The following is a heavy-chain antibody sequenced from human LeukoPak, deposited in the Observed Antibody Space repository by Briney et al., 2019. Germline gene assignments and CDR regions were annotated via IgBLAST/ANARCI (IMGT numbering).Heavy chain of an antibody. J-gene: IGHJ4*02. V-gene: IGHV3-7*01. CDR2: INKDGTEK. Sequence: AGGSLRLSCAVSGFSFNTYWMTWVRQAPGKGLQWVASINKDGTEKYYVDSVKGRFTISRDNTKNSLYLQMNSLRAEDTAVFYCARPYYYSSGSLPYWGQGTLVTVSS. CDR1: GFSFNTYW. D-gene: IGHD3-10*01. CDR3: ARPYYYSSGSLPY.